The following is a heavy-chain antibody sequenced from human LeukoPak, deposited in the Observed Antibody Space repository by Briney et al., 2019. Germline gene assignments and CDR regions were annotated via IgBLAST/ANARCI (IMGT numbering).Heavy chain of an antibody. J-gene: IGHJ6*02. V-gene: IGHV1-8*02. Sequence: GASVKVSCKASGYTLTSYGISWVRQATGQGLEWMGWMNPNSGNTGYAQKFQGRVTMTRNTSISTAYMELSSLRSEDTAVYYCARTTVNFYYYYYGMDVWGQGTTVTVSS. CDR2: MNPNSGNT. CDR1: GYTLTSYG. D-gene: IGHD4-11*01. CDR3: ARTTVNFYYYYYGMDV.